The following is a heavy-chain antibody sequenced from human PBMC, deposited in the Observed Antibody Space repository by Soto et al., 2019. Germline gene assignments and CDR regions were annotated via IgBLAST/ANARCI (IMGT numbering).Heavy chain of an antibody. Sequence: RASVKVSCKASGYTFTSYGISWVRQAPGQGLERMGWISAYNGNTNYAQKLQGRVTMTTDTSTSTAYMELRSLRSDDTAVYYCARGRLKWQLVRDFDYWGQGTLVTVSS. CDR2: ISAYNGNT. D-gene: IGHD6-6*01. V-gene: IGHV1-18*01. CDR3: ARGRLKWQLVRDFDY. J-gene: IGHJ4*02. CDR1: GYTFTSYG.